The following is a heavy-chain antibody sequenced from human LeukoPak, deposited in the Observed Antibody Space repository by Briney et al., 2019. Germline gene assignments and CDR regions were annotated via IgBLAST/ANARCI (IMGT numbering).Heavy chain of an antibody. CDR1: GFTFSDYY. J-gene: IGHJ4*02. CDR3: ARELEMATFDY. V-gene: IGHV3-11*01. Sequence: GGSLRLSCAASGFTFSDYYMSWIRQAPGKGLEWVSYISSSGSTIYYADSVKGRFTISRDNAKNSLYLQMNSPRAEDTAVYYCARELEMATFDYWGQGTLVTVSS. D-gene: IGHD5-24*01. CDR2: ISSSGSTI.